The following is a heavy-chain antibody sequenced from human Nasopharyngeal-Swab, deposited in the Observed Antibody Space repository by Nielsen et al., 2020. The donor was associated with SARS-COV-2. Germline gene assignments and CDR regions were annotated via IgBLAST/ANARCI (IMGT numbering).Heavy chain of an antibody. Sequence: SETLSLTCTVSGGSISSSSYYWGWIRQPPGKGLEWIGSIYYSGSTYYNPSLKSRVTISVDTSKNQFSLKLSSVTAADTAVYYCARRGRIAVAGVFDYWGQGTLVTVSS. CDR1: GGSISSSSYY. CDR3: ARRGRIAVAGVFDY. V-gene: IGHV4-39*01. CDR2: IYYSGST. J-gene: IGHJ4*02. D-gene: IGHD6-19*01.